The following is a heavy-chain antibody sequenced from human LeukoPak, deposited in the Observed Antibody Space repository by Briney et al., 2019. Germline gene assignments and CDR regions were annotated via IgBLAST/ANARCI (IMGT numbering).Heavy chain of an antibody. CDR1: GYTFTNYD. CDR3: ARTGMGGNVWIDS. V-gene: IGHV1-8*01. CDR2: MNPNSGDT. J-gene: IGHJ5*01. D-gene: IGHD1-26*01. Sequence: ASVKVSCKASGYTFTNYDINWVRQATGQGLEWMGWMNPNSGDTGYAQKFQGKVTMTRDTSITTAYMELTSLTSDDTAIFYCARTGMGGNVWIDSWGQGTLVTVSS.